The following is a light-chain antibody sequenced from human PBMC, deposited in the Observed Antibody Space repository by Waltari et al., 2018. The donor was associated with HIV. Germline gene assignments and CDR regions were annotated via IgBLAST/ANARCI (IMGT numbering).Light chain of an antibody. CDR1: SSDVGGYNY. CDR2: EVS. Sequence: QSALTQTASVSGSPGKSITISCPGTSSDVGGYNYVSWYQQHPGKAPKLMIYEVSNRPSGVSNRFSGSKSGNTASLTISGLQAEDEADYYCSSYTSSSTPYVFGTGTKVTVL. CDR3: SSYTSSSTPYV. J-gene: IGLJ1*01. V-gene: IGLV2-14*01.